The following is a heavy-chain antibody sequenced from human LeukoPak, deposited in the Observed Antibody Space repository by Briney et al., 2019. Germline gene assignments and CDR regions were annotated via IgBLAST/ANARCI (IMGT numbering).Heavy chain of an antibody. Sequence: GGSLRLSCEASGFTFSRYWMSWVRQAPGKGPEWVANIKQDGSEKYYVDSVRGRFTISRDNARTSLYLQMNSLRAEDTAVYYCATHCSSVSCSLATFDIWGQGTMVTVSS. J-gene: IGHJ3*02. V-gene: IGHV3-7*03. CDR2: IKQDGSEK. CDR1: GFTFSRYW. CDR3: ATHCSSVSCSLATFDI. D-gene: IGHD2-2*01.